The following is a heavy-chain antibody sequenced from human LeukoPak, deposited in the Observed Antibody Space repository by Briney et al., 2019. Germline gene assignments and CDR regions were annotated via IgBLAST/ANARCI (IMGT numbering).Heavy chain of an antibody. CDR2: IYTSGST. CDR3: AREGIAAAGGRFDP. J-gene: IGHJ5*02. V-gene: IGHV4-4*07. CDR1: GGSISSYY. D-gene: IGHD6-13*01. Sequence: SETLSLTCIVSGGSISSYYWSWIRQPAGKGLEWIGRIYTSGSTNYNPSLKSRVTMSVDTSKNQFSLKLSSVTVADTSVYYCAREGIAAAGGRFDPWGQGTLVTVSS.